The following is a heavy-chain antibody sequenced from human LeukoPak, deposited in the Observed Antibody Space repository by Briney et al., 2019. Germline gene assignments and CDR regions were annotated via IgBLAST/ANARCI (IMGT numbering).Heavy chain of an antibody. D-gene: IGHD6-6*01. CDR3: ASYGIGGEYSSSSGLGVLDY. V-gene: IGHV1-24*01. J-gene: IGHJ4*02. CDR1: GYTLTELS. CDR2: FDPEDGET. Sequence: ASVKVSCKVSGYTLTELSMHWVRQAPGKGLEWMGGFDPEDGETIYAQKFQGRVTITTDESTSTAYMELSSLRSEDTAVYYCASYGIGGEYSSSSGLGVLDYWGQGTLVTVSS.